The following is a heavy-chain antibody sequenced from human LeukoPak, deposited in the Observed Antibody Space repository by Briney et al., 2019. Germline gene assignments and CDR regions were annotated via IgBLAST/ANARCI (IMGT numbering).Heavy chain of an antibody. CDR2: IYYSGST. CDR3: ARTEQQLVPQYYFDY. J-gene: IGHJ4*02. V-gene: IGHV4-39*01. CDR1: GGSISSSSYY. Sequence: SETLSLTCTVSGGSISSSSYYWGWIRQPPGKGLEWIGSIYYSGSTYYNPSLKSRVTISVDTSKNQFSLKLSSVTAADTAVYYCARTEQQLVPQYYFDYWGQGTLVTVSS. D-gene: IGHD6-13*01.